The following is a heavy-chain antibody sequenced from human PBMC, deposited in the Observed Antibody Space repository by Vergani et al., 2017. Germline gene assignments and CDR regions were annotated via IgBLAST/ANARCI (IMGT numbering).Heavy chain of an antibody. CDR3: AKIPAAGTGSWVGYYYYYGMDV. J-gene: IGHJ6*02. Sequence: QVQLVQSGAEVKKPGASVKVSCKVSGYTLTELSMHWVRQAPGKGLEWMGVFDPEDGETIYAQKFQGRVTMTADTSTDTAYMELSSLRSKDTAVYYCAKIPAAGTGSWVGYYYYYGMDVWGQGTTVTVSS. V-gene: IGHV1-24*01. D-gene: IGHD6-13*01. CDR1: GYTLTELS. CDR2: FDPEDGET.